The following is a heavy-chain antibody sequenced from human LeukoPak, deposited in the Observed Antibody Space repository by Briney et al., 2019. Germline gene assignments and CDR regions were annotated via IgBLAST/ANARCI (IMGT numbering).Heavy chain of an antibody. V-gene: IGHV4-59*08. CDR3: ARRTAKWNHRSPEFDP. Sequence: SETLSLTCTVSGGSISGYYWSWIRQPPGKGLEWIGDIYFGGTTNYETSLKSRVTISLHTSTNQFSLNLTSVTAADTAEYFCARRTAKWNHRSPEFDPWGQGTLVIVSS. J-gene: IGHJ5*01. CDR1: GGSISGYY. D-gene: IGHD1-14*01. CDR2: IYFGGTT.